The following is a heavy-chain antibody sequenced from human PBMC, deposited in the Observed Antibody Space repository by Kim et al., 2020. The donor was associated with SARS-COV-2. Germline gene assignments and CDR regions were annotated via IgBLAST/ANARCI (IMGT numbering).Heavy chain of an antibody. CDR2: ISSSSSYI. CDR1: GFTFSSYS. CDR3: ARARITMIAMDV. V-gene: IGHV3-21*01. D-gene: IGHD3-22*01. J-gene: IGHJ6*02. Sequence: GGSLRLSCAASGFTFSSYSMNWVRQAPGKGLEWVSSISSSSSYIYYADSVKGRFTISRDNAKNSLYLQMNSLRAEYTAVYYCARARITMIAMDVWGQGTTVTVSS.